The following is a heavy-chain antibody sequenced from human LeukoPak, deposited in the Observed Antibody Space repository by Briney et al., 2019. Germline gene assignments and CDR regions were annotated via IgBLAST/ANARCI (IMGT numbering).Heavy chain of an antibody. CDR1: GFTFSSYA. J-gene: IGHJ4*02. CDR2: ISYDGSNK. Sequence: GGSLRLSCAASGFTFSSYAMHWVRQAPGEGLEWVAVISYDGSNKYYADSVKGRFTISRDNSKNTLYLQMNSLRAEDTAVYYCARDLSFRNGDYDYWGQGTLVTVSS. CDR3: ARDLSFRNGDYDY. V-gene: IGHV3-30-3*01. D-gene: IGHD4-17*01.